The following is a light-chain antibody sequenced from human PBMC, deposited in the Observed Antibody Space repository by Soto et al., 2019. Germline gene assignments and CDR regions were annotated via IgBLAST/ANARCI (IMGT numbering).Light chain of an antibody. V-gene: IGKV3-15*01. J-gene: IGKJ1*01. CDR3: QQHNSRPPWT. CDR1: QSVSSN. CDR2: GAS. Sequence: EIVLTQSPATLSVSPGERATLSCRASQSVSSNLAWYQQKPGQAPRLLMYGASTRATGIPDRFSGSGSGTEFSITIISLQSQDFSVYYCQQHNSRPPWTFGQGTKVEIK.